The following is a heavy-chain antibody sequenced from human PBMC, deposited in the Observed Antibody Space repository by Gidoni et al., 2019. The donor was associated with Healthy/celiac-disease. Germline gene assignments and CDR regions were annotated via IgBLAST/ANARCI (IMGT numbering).Heavy chain of an antibody. CDR3: ARDRAGATRY. CDR2: IYHSGST. J-gene: IGHJ4*02. CDR1: GYSISSGYY. V-gene: IGHV4-38-2*02. D-gene: IGHD1-26*01. Sequence: QVQLQESGPGLVKPSETLSLTCAVSGYSISSGYYWGWIRQPPGKGLEWIGSIYHSGSTYYNPSLKSRVTISVDTSKNQFSLKLSSVTAADTAVYYCARDRAGATRYWGQGTLVTVSS.